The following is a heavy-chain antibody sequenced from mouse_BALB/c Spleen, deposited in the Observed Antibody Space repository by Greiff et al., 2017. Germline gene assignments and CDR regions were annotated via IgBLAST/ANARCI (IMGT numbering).Heavy chain of an antibody. J-gene: IGHJ2*01. V-gene: IGHV8-12*01. D-gene: IGHD1-1*01. Sequence: QVTLKVSGPGILQPSQTLSLTCSFSGFSLSTSGMGVSWIRQPSGKGLEWLAHIYWDDDKRYNPSLKSRLTISKDTSRNQVFLKITSVDTADTATYYCARRESFYYGSTKPYFDYWGQGTTLTVSS. CDR2: IYWDDDK. CDR3: ARRESFYYGSTKPYFDY. CDR1: GFSLSTSGMG.